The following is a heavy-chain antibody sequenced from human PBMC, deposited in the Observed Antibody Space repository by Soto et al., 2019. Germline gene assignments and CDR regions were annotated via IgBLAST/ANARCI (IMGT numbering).Heavy chain of an antibody. J-gene: IGHJ4*02. CDR2: ISYAGSDK. CDR3: VLGQYYFYH. D-gene: IGHD3-16*01. CDR1: GFPFTSYG. Sequence: QVPLVESGGGVVQPGRSLRLSCAASGFPFTSYGMHWVREGPDKGLEWVAIISYAGSDKYYADAVKGRFTMSRDNSKNTVYLQMNRLRPEDTALYYCVLGQYYFYHLGQGNLVIVSS. V-gene: IGHV3-30*03.